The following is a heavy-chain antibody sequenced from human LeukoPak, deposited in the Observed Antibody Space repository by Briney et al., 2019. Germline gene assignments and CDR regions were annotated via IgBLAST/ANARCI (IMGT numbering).Heavy chain of an antibody. Sequence: SETLSLTCAVYGGSFSGYYWSWIRQPPGKGLEWIGEINHSGSTNYNPSLKSRVTISVDTSKNQFSLKLSSVTAADTAVYYCARSRWGGWLDPWGQGTLVTVSS. CDR1: GGSFSGYY. D-gene: IGHD3-16*01. CDR2: INHSGST. CDR3: ARSRWGGWLDP. V-gene: IGHV4-34*01. J-gene: IGHJ5*02.